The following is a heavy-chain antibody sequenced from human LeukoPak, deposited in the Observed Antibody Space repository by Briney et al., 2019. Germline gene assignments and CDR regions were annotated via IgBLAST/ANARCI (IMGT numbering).Heavy chain of an antibody. CDR3: ARGQRGYDYDYYYGMDV. D-gene: IGHD5-12*01. CDR1: GVTFSSYA. Sequence: SLKLSCTASGVTFSSYAISWVRQAPGQGLEWMGGIIPIFGTANYAQKFQGRVTITADKSTSTAYMELSSLRSEDTAVYYCARGQRGYDYDYYYGMDVWGKGTTVTVSS. CDR2: IIPIFGTA. V-gene: IGHV1-69*06. J-gene: IGHJ6*04.